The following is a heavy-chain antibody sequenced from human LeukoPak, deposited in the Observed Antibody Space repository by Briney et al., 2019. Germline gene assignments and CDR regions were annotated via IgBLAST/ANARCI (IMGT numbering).Heavy chain of an antibody. J-gene: IGHJ3*02. Sequence: SQTLSLTCTVSGGSISSGSYYWSWIRQPAGKGLEWIGRIYTSGSTNYNPSLKSRVTISVDTSKNQFSLKLSSVTAADTAVYYCAREPGYCSSTSCLDAFDIWGQGTMVTVSS. D-gene: IGHD2-2*01. V-gene: IGHV4-61*02. CDR2: IYTSGST. CDR3: AREPGYCSSTSCLDAFDI. CDR1: GGSISSGSYY.